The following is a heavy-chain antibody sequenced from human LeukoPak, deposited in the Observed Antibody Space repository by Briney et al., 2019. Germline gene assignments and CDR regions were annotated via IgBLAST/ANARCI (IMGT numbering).Heavy chain of an antibody. J-gene: IGHJ4*02. CDR3: ARGRGRQVGTRWHPDTHHDY. V-gene: IGHV4-38-2*01. D-gene: IGHD6-13*01. Sequence: SETLSLTCAVSGFSISSGYFWGWIRRPPGKGLEWIGTIHYPESTYYNPSLNSRLTISIDTSKNHFSLKLSSETAADTALYYCARGRGRQVGTRWHPDTHHDYWGQGILVTVSS. CDR1: GFSISSGYF. CDR2: IHYPEST.